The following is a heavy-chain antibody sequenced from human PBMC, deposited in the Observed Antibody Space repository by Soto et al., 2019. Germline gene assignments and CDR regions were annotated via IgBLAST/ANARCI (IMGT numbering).Heavy chain of an antibody. CDR2: IIPILGTA. J-gene: IGHJ4*02. CDR3: TSFDIRGYYQQNRD. D-gene: IGHD3-22*01. Sequence: GASVKVSCRVSGGSFSSFSINWVRQAPGQGFEWMGGIIPILGTANFTQKFQGRVTFTADESTTKAYMTLSSLTSEDTAIYYCTSFDIRGYYQQNRDWVPGTQV. V-gene: IGHV1-69*13. CDR1: GGSFSSFS.